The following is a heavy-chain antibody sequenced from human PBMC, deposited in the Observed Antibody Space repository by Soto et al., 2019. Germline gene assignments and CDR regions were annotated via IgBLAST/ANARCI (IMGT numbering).Heavy chain of an antibody. J-gene: IGHJ6*02. CDR3: ARIRGYWYGLDV. Sequence: PGGSLRLSFAASGFPLSTYGMTWVRQAPGKGLEWVSAITGTGGNTYYVDSVKGRFTSSRDNSKNMLYLQVNSLRVEDTAVYYCARIRGYWYGLDVWGQGTTVTVYS. V-gene: IGHV3-23*01. CDR2: ITGTGGNT. CDR1: GFPLSTYG.